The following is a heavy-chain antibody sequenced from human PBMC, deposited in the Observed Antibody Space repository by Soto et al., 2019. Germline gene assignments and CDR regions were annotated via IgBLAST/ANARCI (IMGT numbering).Heavy chain of an antibody. D-gene: IGHD3-16*01. V-gene: IGHV3-23*01. J-gene: IGHJ4*02. Sequence: EVNLLESGGGLVQPGGSLRLSCAASGFTLSSFDMSWVRQAPGKGLEWVSAVSGSGRITYYAESVKGRFTISRDNAKNRLFLQMNNLRVDDTAVYYCTKDGAYYFDSWGQGTLVTVSS. CDR3: TKDGAYYFDS. CDR2: VSGSGRIT. CDR1: GFTLSSFD.